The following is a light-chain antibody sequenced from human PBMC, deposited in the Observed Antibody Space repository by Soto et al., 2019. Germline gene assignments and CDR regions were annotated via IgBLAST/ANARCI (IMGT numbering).Light chain of an antibody. Sequence: QSALTQPRSVSGSPGQSVTISCTGTSSDVGGYNYVSWYQQHPGKAPNLMIYDVSKRPSGVPDRFSGSKSGNTASLTISGLQAEDEADYYCCSYAGSPYVFGTGTKLTVL. J-gene: IGLJ1*01. CDR1: SSDVGGYNY. V-gene: IGLV2-11*01. CDR2: DVS. CDR3: CSYAGSPYV.